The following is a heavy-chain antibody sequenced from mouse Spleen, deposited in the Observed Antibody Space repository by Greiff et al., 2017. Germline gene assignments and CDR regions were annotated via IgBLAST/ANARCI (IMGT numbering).Heavy chain of an antibody. V-gene: IGHV3-6*01. CDR2: ISYDGSN. CDR3: ARGGIYYGDWFAY. J-gene: IGHJ3*01. D-gene: IGHD2-13*01. Sequence: VQLKESGPGLVKPSQSLSLTCSVTGYSITSGYYWNWIRQFPGNKLEWMGYISYDGSNNYNPSLKNRISITRDTSKNQFFLKLNSVTTEDTATYYCARGGIYYGDWFAYWGQGTLVAVSA. CDR1: GYSITSGYY.